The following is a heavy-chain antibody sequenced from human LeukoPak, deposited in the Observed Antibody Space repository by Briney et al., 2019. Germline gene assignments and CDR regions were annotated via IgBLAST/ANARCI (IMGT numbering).Heavy chain of an antibody. D-gene: IGHD4-23*01. CDR1: GFTFSSYS. CDR3: ARGRPIYGG. J-gene: IGHJ4*02. Sequence: PGGSLRPSCAASGFTFSSYSMNWVRQAPGKGLEWVSSISSSSSYMYYADSVKGRFTISRDNAKNSLYLQMNSLRAEDMAVYYCARGRPIYGGWGQGTLVTVSS. CDR2: ISSSSSYM. V-gene: IGHV3-21*01.